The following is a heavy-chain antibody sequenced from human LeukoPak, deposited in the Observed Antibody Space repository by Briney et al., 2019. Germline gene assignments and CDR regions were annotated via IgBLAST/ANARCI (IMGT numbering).Heavy chain of an antibody. CDR1: GFTFSSYW. J-gene: IGHJ5*02. Sequence: PGGSLRLSCAASGFTFSSYWMSWVRQAPGKGLEWVANIKQDGSEKYYVDSVKGRFTISRDNAKNSLYLQMNSLRAEDTAVYYCARERPYHCDFWSGYYTGWFDPWGQGTLVTVSS. CDR2: IKQDGSEK. CDR3: ARERPYHCDFWSGYYTGWFDP. D-gene: IGHD3-3*01. V-gene: IGHV3-7*01.